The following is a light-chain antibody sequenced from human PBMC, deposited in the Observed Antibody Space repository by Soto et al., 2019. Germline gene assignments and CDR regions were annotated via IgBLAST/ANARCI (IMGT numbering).Light chain of an antibody. CDR2: AAS. CDR3: QQSYITPNT. CDR1: QSISSY. J-gene: IGKJ2*01. Sequence: DIQMTQSPSSLSASVGDRVTITCRASQSISSYLNWYQQKPGKAPKLLIYAASSLQSGVPSRFSGSGSGTDFTLTISSLQPEDFATYYWQQSYITPNTFGQGTKLEIK. V-gene: IGKV1-39*01.